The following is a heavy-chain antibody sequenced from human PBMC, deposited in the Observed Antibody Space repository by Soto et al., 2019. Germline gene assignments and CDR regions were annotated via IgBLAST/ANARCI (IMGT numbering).Heavy chain of an antibody. CDR1: GGSISSYY. V-gene: IGHV4-59*01. Sequence: PSETLSLTCTVSGGSISSYYRSWFRQPPGKGLEWIGYIYYSGSTNHNPSLKSRVTISVDTTKNQFSLKLSSVTAADTAVYYCARDYTLHGSECFDPWGQRTLVTVSS. D-gene: IGHD3-10*01. J-gene: IGHJ5*02. CDR2: IYYSGST. CDR3: ARDYTLHGSECFDP.